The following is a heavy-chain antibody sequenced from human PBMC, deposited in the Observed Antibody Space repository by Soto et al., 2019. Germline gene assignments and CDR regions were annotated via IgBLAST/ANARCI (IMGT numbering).Heavy chain of an antibody. V-gene: IGHV4-39*07. CDR1: GGSISSSTYC. J-gene: IGHJ4*02. Sequence: PSETLSLTCTVSGGSISSSTYCWGRIRQPPGKGLEWIGSIYYSGSTNYNPSLKSRVTISVDTSKNQFSLKLSSVTAADTAVYYCASADYYGSGSYHYWGQGTLVTVSS. CDR2: IYYSGST. D-gene: IGHD3-10*01. CDR3: ASADYYGSGSYHY.